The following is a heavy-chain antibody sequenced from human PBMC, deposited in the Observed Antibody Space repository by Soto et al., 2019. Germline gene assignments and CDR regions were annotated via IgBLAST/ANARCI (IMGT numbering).Heavy chain of an antibody. V-gene: IGHV4-39*01. CDR1: LGSISSSSFY. CDR2: IYYSGST. J-gene: IGHJ4*02. D-gene: IGHD6-19*01. CDR3: ARHIAVAGTPLYFDY. Sequence: SETLSLTCTVSLGSISSSSFYWGWIRRPPGKGLEWIGTIYYSGSTYYNPSLKSRVSISVDTSENQFSLKLSSVTAADTAIYYCARHIAVAGTPLYFDYWGQGARVTVSS.